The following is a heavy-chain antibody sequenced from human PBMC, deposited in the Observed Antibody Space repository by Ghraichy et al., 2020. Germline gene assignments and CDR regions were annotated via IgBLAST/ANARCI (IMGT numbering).Heavy chain of an antibody. V-gene: IGHV4-39*01. D-gene: IGHD6-13*01. Sequence: SETLSLTCTVSGGSISSSSYYWGWIRQPPGKGLEWIGSIYYSGSTYYNPSLKSRVTISVDTSKNQFSLKLSSVTAADTAVYYCARLGGAAASRGMRAFDIWGQGTMVTVSS. CDR1: GGSISSSSYY. CDR2: IYYSGST. CDR3: ARLGGAAASRGMRAFDI. J-gene: IGHJ3*02.